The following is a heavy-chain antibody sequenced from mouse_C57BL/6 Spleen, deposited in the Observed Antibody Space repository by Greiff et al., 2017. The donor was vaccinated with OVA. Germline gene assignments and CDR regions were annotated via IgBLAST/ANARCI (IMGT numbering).Heavy chain of an antibody. CDR2: IRNKANGYTT. CDR3: ARSLFYYGNLFAY. J-gene: IGHJ3*01. D-gene: IGHD2-1*01. V-gene: IGHV7-3*01. CDR1: GFTFTDYY. Sequence: EVQLVESGGGLVQPGGSLSLSCAASGFTFTDYYMSWVRQPPGKALEWLGFIRNKANGYTTEYSASVKGRFTISRDNSQSILYLQMNALRAEDSATYYCARSLFYYGNLFAYWGQGTRVTVSA.